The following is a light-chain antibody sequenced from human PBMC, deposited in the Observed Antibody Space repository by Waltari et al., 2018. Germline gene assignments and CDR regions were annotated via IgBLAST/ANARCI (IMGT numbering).Light chain of an antibody. J-gene: IGKJ3*01. V-gene: IGKV1-33*01. CDR2: DAS. CDR3: QQYDNLLT. CDR1: QDISNY. Sequence: DIQMTQSPSSLSASVGDRVTITCQASQDISNYLNWYQQKPGKAPKLLIYDASNLETGAPSRFSGSGSGTYFTFTISSLQPEDIATYYCQQYDNLLTFGPGTKVDIK.